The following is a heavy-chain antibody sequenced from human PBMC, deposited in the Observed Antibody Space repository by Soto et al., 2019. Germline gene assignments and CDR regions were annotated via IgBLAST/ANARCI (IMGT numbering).Heavy chain of an antibody. J-gene: IGHJ4*02. CDR1: GYNFISHH. CDR2: INAFDGSA. V-gene: IGHV1-46*04. CDR3: ARGYLISKPSLSYFDY. Sequence: QVQLVQSGAEVTQPGASVRLSCKASGYNFISHHIHWVRQAPGQGLEWMGFINAFDGSATHAQKLQGRSIMTRDKSTSTVYMELSSLRSEDAAVYYCARGYLISKPSLSYFDYWGQGALVTVSA. D-gene: IGHD3-10*01.